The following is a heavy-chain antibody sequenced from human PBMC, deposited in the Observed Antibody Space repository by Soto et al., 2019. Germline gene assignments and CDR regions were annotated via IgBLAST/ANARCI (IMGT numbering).Heavy chain of an antibody. CDR3: ANQNSMIVETAFDY. V-gene: IGHV3-23*01. CDR1: GFTFSSYA. Sequence: GGSLRLSCAASGFTFSSYAMSWVRQAPGKGLEWVSGISGSGGSTYYADSGKGRFTISGDNSKNTLYLQMNSLRAEDTAVYYCANQNSMIVETAFDYWGQGTLVTVSS. J-gene: IGHJ4*02. D-gene: IGHD3-22*01. CDR2: ISGSGGST.